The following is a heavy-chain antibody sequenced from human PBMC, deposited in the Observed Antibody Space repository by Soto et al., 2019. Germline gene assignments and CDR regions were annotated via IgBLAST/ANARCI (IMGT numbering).Heavy chain of an antibody. Sequence: GGSLRLSCAASGLLVSVTDHYMTWVRQAPGKGLEWVSVLYTGGSAYYGDSVKGRFTISRDSSTNTLYLQMNSLKVGDTAFYFCARSFNDWTTYFDYWSEGTLV. D-gene: IGHD3-9*01. CDR1: GLLVSVTDHY. J-gene: IGHJ4*02. V-gene: IGHV3-53*01. CDR2: LYTGGSA. CDR3: ARSFNDWTTYFDY.